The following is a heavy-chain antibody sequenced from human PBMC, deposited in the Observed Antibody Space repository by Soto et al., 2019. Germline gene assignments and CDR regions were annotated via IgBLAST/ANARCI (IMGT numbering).Heavy chain of an antibody. CDR1: GFTFSSYG. J-gene: IGHJ6*02. D-gene: IGHD1-20*01. CDR2: ISYDGSNK. CDR3: AKDGAVLITSYGMDV. V-gene: IGHV3-30*18. Sequence: LRLSCAASGFTFSSYGMHWVRQSPGKWLEWVAVISYDGSNKYYADSVKGRFTISRDNSKNTLYLQMNSLRAEDTAVYYCAKDGAVLITSYGMDVWGQGTTVTVSS.